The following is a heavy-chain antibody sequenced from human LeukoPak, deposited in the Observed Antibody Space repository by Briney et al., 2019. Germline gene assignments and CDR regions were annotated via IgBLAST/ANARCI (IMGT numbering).Heavy chain of an antibody. Sequence: GGSLTLSCAASGFTFNNYGMSWVRPAAGKGLEWFSSISGSGSSTFYADSVKGRFTISRDNSKNTLYLQMNSLRAEDTAVYYCARHTDGTKALDYWGQGTLVTVSS. V-gene: IGHV3-23*01. D-gene: IGHD1-14*01. CDR3: ARHTDGTKALDY. J-gene: IGHJ4*02. CDR1: GFTFNNYG. CDR2: ISGSGSST.